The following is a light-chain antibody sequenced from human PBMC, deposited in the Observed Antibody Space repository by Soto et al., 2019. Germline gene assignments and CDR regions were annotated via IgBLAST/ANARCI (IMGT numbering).Light chain of an antibody. CDR3: KQYSSWPFT. V-gene: IGKV3-15*01. CDR1: QSVSNN. CDR2: VAS. Sequence: EIVLTQSPATLSVFPGEKATLSCGASQSVSNNLAWYHQKPGQAPRPLIYVASTRATGVPARFSGSGSGTEFTLTISSLQSEDSAIYYCKQYSSWPFTFGPGTKVAIE. J-gene: IGKJ3*01.